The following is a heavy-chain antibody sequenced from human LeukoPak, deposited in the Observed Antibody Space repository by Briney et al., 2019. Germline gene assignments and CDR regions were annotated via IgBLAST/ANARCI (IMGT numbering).Heavy chain of an antibody. CDR3: ARGSVVATTIYYXYYXDV. J-gene: IGHJ6*03. Sequence: ASVKVSCKASGGTFSSYAISWVRQAPGQGLEWMGGIIPIFGTANYAQKFQGRVTMTRDTSISTAYMELSRLRSDDTAVYYCARGSVVATTIYYXYYXDVXXXGTTVTIXS. D-gene: IGHD5-12*01. V-gene: IGHV1-69*05. CDR2: IIPIFGTA. CDR1: GGTFSSYA.